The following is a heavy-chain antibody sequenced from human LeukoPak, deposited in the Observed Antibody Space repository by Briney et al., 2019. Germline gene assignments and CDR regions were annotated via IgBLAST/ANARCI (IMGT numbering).Heavy chain of an antibody. Sequence: ASVKVSCKASGYTFTIHYIHWVRQAPGQGLEWMGIISPSGGSTTYAQKFQGRVTMTRDTSTSTVYMDLISLRSDDTAVYYCARDVASQMGLANYFDYWGQGALVIVSS. J-gene: IGHJ4*02. CDR2: ISPSGGST. D-gene: IGHD2-2*01. CDR3: ARDVASQMGLANYFDY. V-gene: IGHV1-46*01. CDR1: GYTFTIHY.